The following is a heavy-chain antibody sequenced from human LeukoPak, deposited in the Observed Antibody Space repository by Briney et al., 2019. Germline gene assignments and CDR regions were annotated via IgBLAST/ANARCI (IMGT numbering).Heavy chain of an antibody. CDR2: IYHSGST. Sequence: SETLSLTCAVSGGSISSSNWWSWVRQPPGKGLEWIGEIYHSGSTNYNPSLKSRVTMSVDKSKNQFSLKLSSVTAADTAVYYCASLYYYDSSGYYYDYWGQGTLVTVSS. CDR1: GGSISSSNW. CDR3: ASLYYYDSSGYYYDY. V-gene: IGHV4-4*02. D-gene: IGHD3-22*01. J-gene: IGHJ4*02.